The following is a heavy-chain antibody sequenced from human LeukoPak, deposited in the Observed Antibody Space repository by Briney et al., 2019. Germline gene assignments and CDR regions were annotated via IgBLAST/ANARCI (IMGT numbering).Heavy chain of an antibody. CDR2: IRYDGSNK. CDR3: AKDPRIAAAGEYFQH. D-gene: IGHD6-13*01. V-gene: IGHV3-30*02. CDR1: GFTFSSYW. Sequence: GGSLRLSCEASGFTFSSYWMHWVRQAPGKGLEWVAFIRYDGSNKYYADSVKGRFTISRDNSKNTLYLQMNSLRAEDTAVYYCAKDPRIAAAGEYFQHWGQGTLVTVSS. J-gene: IGHJ1*01.